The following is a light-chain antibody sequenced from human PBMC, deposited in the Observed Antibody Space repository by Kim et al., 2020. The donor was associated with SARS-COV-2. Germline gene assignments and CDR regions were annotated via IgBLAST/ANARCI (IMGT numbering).Light chain of an antibody. V-gene: IGKV4-1*01. CDR3: QQYYSTPPS. CDR2: WAS. Sequence: ATLNRKSSQTVLYNSNNKNYVAWYRQKPGQGPKLLIYWASIRESGVSDRFSGSGSETDFTLTISSLQAEDVAVYYCQQYYSTPPSFGQGTKLEI. J-gene: IGKJ2*03. CDR1: QTVLYNSNNKNY.